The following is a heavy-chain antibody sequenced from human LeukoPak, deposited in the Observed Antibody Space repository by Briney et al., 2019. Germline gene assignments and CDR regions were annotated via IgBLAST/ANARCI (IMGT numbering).Heavy chain of an antibody. D-gene: IGHD3-16*02. CDR1: GYTFTSYG. CDR3: ARVIFRFGGVIVIHAFDI. V-gene: IGHV1-18*01. Sequence: GASVKLSCKASGYTFTSYGISWVRQAPGQGLEWMGWISAYNGNTNYAQKLQGRVTMTTDTSTSTAYMELRSLRSDDTAVYYCARVIFRFGGVIVIHAFDIWGQGTMVTVSS. J-gene: IGHJ3*02. CDR2: ISAYNGNT.